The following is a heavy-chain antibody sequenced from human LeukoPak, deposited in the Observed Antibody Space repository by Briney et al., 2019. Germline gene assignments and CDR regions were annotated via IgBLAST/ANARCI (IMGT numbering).Heavy chain of an antibody. CDR3: ARGRGLYYYMDV. CDR1: GYTFTSYD. D-gene: IGHD3-10*01. J-gene: IGHJ6*03. V-gene: IGHV1-8*03. CDR2: MNPNSGNT. Sequence: ASVKVSCKASGYTFTSYDINWVRQATGQGLEWMGWMNPNSGNTGYARKFQGRVTITRNTSISTAYMELSSLRSEDTAVYYCARGRGLYYYMDVWGKGTTVTVSS.